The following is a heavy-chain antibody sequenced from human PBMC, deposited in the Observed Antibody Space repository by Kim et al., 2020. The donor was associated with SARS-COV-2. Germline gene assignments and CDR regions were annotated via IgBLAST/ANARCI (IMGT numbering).Heavy chain of an antibody. J-gene: IGHJ4*02. CDR2: IKQDGSER. CDR1: EFTFSNYW. V-gene: IGHV3-7*01. D-gene: IGHD6-19*01. CDR3: ARARGSAGYFDY. Sequence: GGSLRLSCAASEFTFSNYWMIWVRQAPGKGLEWVANIKQDGSERFYVDSVKGRFTISRDNAKNSLYLQMNSLRAEDTAVYYCARARGSAGYFDYCGQGTL.